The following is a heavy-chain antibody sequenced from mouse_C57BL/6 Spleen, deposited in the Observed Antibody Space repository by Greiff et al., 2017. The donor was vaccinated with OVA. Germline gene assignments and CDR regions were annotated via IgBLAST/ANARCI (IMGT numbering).Heavy chain of an antibody. CDR3: ARDAMRYYFDY. CDR1: GFTFSSYA. J-gene: IGHJ2*01. Sequence: EVKLVESGGGLVKPGGSLKLSCAASGFTFSSYAMSWVRQTPEKRLEWVATISDGGSYTYYPDNVKGRFTISRDNAKNNLYLQMSHLKSEDTAMYYCARDAMRYYFDYWGLGTTLTVSS. V-gene: IGHV5-4*01. CDR2: ISDGGSYT.